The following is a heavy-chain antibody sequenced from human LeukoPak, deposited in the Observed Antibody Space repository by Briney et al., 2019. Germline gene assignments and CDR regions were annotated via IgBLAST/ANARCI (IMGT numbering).Heavy chain of an antibody. D-gene: IGHD4-17*01. CDR1: GYTFTTYY. CDR3: ARDGPHDYGGKGLDY. V-gene: IGHV1-46*01. Sequence: APVKVSCKASGYTFTTYYVHWVRQAPGQGLEWMGILNPSGGSPSYAQKFQGRVTMTRDTSASTVYMELSSLRSEDTAVYYCARDGPHDYGGKGLDYWGQGTLVTVSS. J-gene: IGHJ4*02. CDR2: LNPSGGSP.